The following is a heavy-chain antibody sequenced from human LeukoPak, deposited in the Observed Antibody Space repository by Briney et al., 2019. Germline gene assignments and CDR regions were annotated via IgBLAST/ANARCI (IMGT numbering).Heavy chain of an antibody. J-gene: IGHJ3*02. CDR3: ASQEGITGAFDI. D-gene: IGHD1-20*01. Sequence: GGSLRLSCAASGFTFSSYSMNWVRQAPGKGLEWVSSISSSSSYIYYADSVKGRFTISRDNAKNSLYLQMNSLRAEDTAVYYCASQEGITGAFDIWGQGTMVSVSS. CDR2: ISSSSSYI. CDR1: GFTFSSYS. V-gene: IGHV3-21*01.